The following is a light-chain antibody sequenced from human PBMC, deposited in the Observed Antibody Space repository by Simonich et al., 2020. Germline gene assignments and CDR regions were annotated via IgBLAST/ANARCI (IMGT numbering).Light chain of an antibody. CDR3: QQYYSTPWT. J-gene: IGKJ1*01. CDR1: QSVLYSSNNKTY. V-gene: IGKV4-1*01. Sequence: DIVMTQSPDSLAVSLGERATINCKSRQSVLYSSNNKTYLAWYQQNPGQPPKLLIYWASTRESGGPDRFSGSGSGTDFTLTSSSLQAEDVAVYYCQQYYSTPWTFGQGTKVEIK. CDR2: WAS.